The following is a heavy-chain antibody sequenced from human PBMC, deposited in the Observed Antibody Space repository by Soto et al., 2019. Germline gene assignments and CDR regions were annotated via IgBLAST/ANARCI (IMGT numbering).Heavy chain of an antibody. J-gene: IGHJ6*02. CDR3: ARFVLYYGLGEWPDF. CDR1: GFTFSSYS. Sequence: EVQLVESGGGLVKPGGSLRLSCAASGFTFSSYSMNWVRQAPGKGLEWVSSISSSRSYIYYADSVKGRFTISRDNSKNSLYLQMNSLRAEDRAVYYGARFVLYYGLGEWPDFWGQGTTVTVSS. D-gene: IGHD3-10*01. CDR2: ISSSRSYI. V-gene: IGHV3-21*01.